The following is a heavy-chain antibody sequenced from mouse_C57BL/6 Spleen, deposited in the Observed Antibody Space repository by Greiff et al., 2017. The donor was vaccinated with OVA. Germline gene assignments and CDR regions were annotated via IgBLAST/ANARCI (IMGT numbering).Heavy chain of an antibody. D-gene: IGHD3-2*02. CDR3: ARTSSGLNYFDH. Sequence: QVQLQQPGAELVKPGASVKLSCKASGYTFTSYWMHWVKQRPGQGLEWIGMIHPNSGSTNYNEKFKSKATLTVDKSSSTAYMQLSSLTSEDSAVYYCARTSSGLNYFDHWGQGTTLTVSS. J-gene: IGHJ2*01. V-gene: IGHV1-64*01. CDR2: IHPNSGST. CDR1: GYTFTSYW.